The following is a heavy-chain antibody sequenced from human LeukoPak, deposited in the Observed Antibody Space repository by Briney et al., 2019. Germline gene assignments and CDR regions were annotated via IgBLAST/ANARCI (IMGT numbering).Heavy chain of an antibody. J-gene: IGHJ4*02. Sequence: VASVKVSCKASGGTFSSYAIRWVRQAPGQGLEWMGGIIPIFGTANYAQKFQGRVTITADESTSTAYMELSSLRSEDTAVYYCARGGGTGDQFDFDYWGQGTLVTVSS. D-gene: IGHD7-27*01. CDR3: ARGGGTGDQFDFDY. CDR1: GGTFSSYA. V-gene: IGHV1-69*01. CDR2: IIPIFGTA.